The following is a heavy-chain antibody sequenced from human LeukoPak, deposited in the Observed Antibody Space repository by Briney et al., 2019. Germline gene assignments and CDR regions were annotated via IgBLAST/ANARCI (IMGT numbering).Heavy chain of an antibody. CDR1: GFTFSSYA. CDR3: AKEFYYGSGSYYPLFDY. V-gene: IGHV3-23*01. CDR2: ISGSGGST. D-gene: IGHD3-10*01. J-gene: IGHJ4*02. Sequence: GGSLRLSCAASGFTFSSYAMSWVRQAPGKGLEWVSAISGSGGSTYYADSVKGRFTISRDNSKNTLYLQVNSLRAEDTAVYYCAKEFYYGSGSYYPLFDYWGQGTLVTVSS.